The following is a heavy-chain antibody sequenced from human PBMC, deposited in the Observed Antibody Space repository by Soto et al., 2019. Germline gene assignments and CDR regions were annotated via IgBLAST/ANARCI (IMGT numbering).Heavy chain of an antibody. V-gene: IGHV3-48*03. J-gene: IGHJ4*02. Sequence: EVQLVESGGGLVRPGGSLRLSCAASGLTFSTYEMNWVRQAPGKGLEWVSCISSGGTTIYYADSVKGRFTISRDNARNSLHLQMNSLRAEDTAVYYCARFGLSSSLHPSLDFWGQGILVTVSS. CDR2: ISSGGTTI. CDR1: GLTFSTYE. CDR3: ARFGLSSSLHPSLDF. D-gene: IGHD6-13*01.